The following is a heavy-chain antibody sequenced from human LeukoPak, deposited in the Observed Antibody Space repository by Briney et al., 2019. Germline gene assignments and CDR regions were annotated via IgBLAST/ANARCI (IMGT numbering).Heavy chain of an antibody. CDR1: GVSISMYY. Sequence: AETLSLTCTVSGVSISMYYWSWIRQPPGKGLEWIWDIYDSGSTNYNPALKRRGTISVDTSKKQFSLKLSSVTAADTAVYYCARIALAFDLWGRGTLVTVSS. CDR2: IYDSGST. J-gene: IGHJ2*01. D-gene: IGHD6-19*01. V-gene: IGHV4-59*01. CDR3: ARIALAFDL.